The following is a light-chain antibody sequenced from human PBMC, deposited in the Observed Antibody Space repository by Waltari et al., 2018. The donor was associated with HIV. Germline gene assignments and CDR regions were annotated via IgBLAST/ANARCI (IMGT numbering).Light chain of an antibody. CDR1: QSVSSN. CDR3: QQYNNWPRT. J-gene: IGKJ2*01. V-gene: IGKV3-15*01. Sequence: EIVVTQSPVTLSVSPGERATLSCRASQSVSSNLAWYQQKPGQAPRLLSYGASTRATGIPARFSGSGSGTEFTLTISSLQSEDFAVYYCQQYNNWPRTFGQGTKLEIK. CDR2: GAS.